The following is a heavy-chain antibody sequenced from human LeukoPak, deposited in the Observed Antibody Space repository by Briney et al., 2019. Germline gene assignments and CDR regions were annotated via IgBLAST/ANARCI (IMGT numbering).Heavy chain of an antibody. Sequence: GSLRLSCAASGFQFSSYAMSWVRQAPGKGLEWVSGISGSGGSTYYADSVKGRFTISRDNSKNTLYLQMNSLRAEDTAVYYCAKRLSYSSSWYHFDYWGQGTLVTVSS. CDR1: GFQFSSYA. D-gene: IGHD6-13*01. CDR3: AKRLSYSSSWYHFDY. V-gene: IGHV3-23*01. CDR2: ISGSGGST. J-gene: IGHJ4*02.